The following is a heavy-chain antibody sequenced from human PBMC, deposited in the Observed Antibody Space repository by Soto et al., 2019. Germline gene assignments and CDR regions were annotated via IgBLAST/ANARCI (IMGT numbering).Heavy chain of an antibody. CDR1: AGSFSSYA. V-gene: IGHV1-69*06. CDR3: ARDRRLQSGDHFDY. CDR2: IITIFGTA. J-gene: IGHJ4*02. D-gene: IGHD5-12*01. Sequence: VEVSCKACAGSFSSYAISWVRQAPGQGLAGMGGIITIFGTANYTQKFQGRVTITADKSTSTAYMELSSLRSEDTSVYYCARDRRLQSGDHFDYWGQGTLVTVSS.